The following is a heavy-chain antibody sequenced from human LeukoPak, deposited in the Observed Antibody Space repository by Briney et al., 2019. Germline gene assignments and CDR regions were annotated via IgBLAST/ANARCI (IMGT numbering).Heavy chain of an antibody. CDR2: IKQDGSEK. CDR1: GFTFSSYW. J-gene: IGHJ4*02. D-gene: IGHD3-22*01. V-gene: IGHV3-7*01. Sequence: GGSLRLSCAASGFTFSSYWMSWVRQAPGKGLEWVANIKQDGSEKYYVDSVKGRFTISRDSAKNSLYLQMNSLRAEDTAVYYCARERNYYDSSGYPDYWGQGTLVTVSS. CDR3: ARERNYYDSSGYPDY.